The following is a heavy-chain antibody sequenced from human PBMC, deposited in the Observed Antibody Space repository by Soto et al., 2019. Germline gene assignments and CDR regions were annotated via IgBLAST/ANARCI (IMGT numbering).Heavy chain of an antibody. D-gene: IGHD1-26*01. CDR3: AKDGASGSYPPYYYFGMDV. CDR1: GFNFRNHA. J-gene: IGHJ6*02. Sequence: PGGSLRLSCAASGFNFRNHAMNWVRQAPGKGLEWVSAISGSGGNAYYADSVKGRFSISRDNSKNTLRLQMNSLRADDTAVYYCAKDGASGSYPPYYYFGMDVWGQGTTVTVSS. CDR2: ISGSGGNA. V-gene: IGHV3-23*01.